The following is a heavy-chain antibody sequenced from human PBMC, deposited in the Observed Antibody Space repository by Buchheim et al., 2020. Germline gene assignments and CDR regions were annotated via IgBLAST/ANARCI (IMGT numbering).Heavy chain of an antibody. D-gene: IGHD3-9*01. V-gene: IGHV4-34*01. J-gene: IGHJ5*02. CDR1: TGSFSAYY. CDR3: ARLDNTWFDP. Sequence: QVQLQQWGAGLLKPSETLSLTCAVYTGSFSAYYWSWIRQPPGKGLEWIGEINHSGNTDYNPSLKSRVTLSVDTSKNQFSLKLTSVTAADTAVYYCARLDNTWFDPWGQGAL. CDR2: INHSGNT.